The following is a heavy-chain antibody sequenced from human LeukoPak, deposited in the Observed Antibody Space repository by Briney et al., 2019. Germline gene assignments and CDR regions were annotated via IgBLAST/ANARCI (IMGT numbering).Heavy chain of an antibody. J-gene: IGHJ4*02. Sequence: GGSLRLSCAASGFTFSSHGMHWVRQSPGKGLEWVAVIWYDGSNKHYADSVRGRFTISRDNSKSTVYLQMDSLRAEDTAVYYCVRWGTGKILDYWGQGTLVTVSS. CDR2: IWYDGSNK. V-gene: IGHV3-33*01. D-gene: IGHD3-16*01. CDR3: VRWGTGKILDY. CDR1: GFTFSSHG.